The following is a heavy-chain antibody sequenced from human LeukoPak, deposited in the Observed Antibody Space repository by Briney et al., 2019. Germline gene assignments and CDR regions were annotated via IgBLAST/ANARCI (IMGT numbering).Heavy chain of an antibody. CDR3: AKDRGQLGPTDY. D-gene: IGHD1-1*01. Sequence: GGSLRLSCAASGFTFSSYAMNWARQAPGKGLEWVSAISGSGASTYYADSVKGRFTISRDNSENTLSLQMNSLRAEDTAVYYCAKDRGQLGPTDYWGRGTLVTVSS. CDR1: GFTFSSYA. J-gene: IGHJ4*02. V-gene: IGHV3-23*01. CDR2: ISGSGAST.